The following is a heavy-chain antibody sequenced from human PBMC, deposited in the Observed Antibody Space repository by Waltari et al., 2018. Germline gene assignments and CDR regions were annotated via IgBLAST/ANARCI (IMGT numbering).Heavy chain of an antibody. CDR1: GFTFSSYA. CDR2: IKQDGSEK. J-gene: IGHJ3*02. CDR3: ARDGLGISAFDI. V-gene: IGHV3-7*01. D-gene: IGHD7-27*01. Sequence: EVQLLESGGGLVQPGGSLRLSCAASGFTFSSYAMSWVRQAPGKGLEWVANIKQDGSEKYYVDSVKGRFTISRDNAKNSLYLQMNSLRAEDTAVYYCARDGLGISAFDIWGQGTMVTVSS.